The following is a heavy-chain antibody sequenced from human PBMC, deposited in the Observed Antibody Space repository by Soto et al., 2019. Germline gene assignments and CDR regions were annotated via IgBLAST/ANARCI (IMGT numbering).Heavy chain of an antibody. CDR3: ARWGDTAGICLPAFDV. D-gene: IGHD2-21*02. J-gene: IGHJ3*01. Sequence: PWETLSLTCTVSGVSITSYYWNWIRQIPEKGLEWIGFIHYSGGSKFNPSLKSRLSMSVGTSKNQYSLRLNFLTAADTAIYYCARWGDTAGICLPAFDVWGQGALVTVSS. V-gene: IGHV4-59*08. CDR1: GVSITSYY. CDR2: IHYSGGS.